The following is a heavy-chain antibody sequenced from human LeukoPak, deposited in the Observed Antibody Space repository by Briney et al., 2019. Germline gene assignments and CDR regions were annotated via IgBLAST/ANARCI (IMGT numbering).Heavy chain of an antibody. D-gene: IGHD3-22*01. V-gene: IGHV4-30-4*01. Sequence: SQTLSLTCTVSGGSISSGDYYWSWIRQPPGKGLEWIGYMYYSGSTYYNPSLKSRVTISVDTSKNQFSLKLSSVTAADTAVYYCAREDDSSGLGFASYWGQGTLVTVSS. J-gene: IGHJ4*02. CDR2: MYYSGST. CDR1: GGSISSGDYY. CDR3: AREDDSSGLGFASY.